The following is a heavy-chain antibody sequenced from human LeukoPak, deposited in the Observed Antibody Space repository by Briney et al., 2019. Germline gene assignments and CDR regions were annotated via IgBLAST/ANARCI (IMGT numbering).Heavy chain of an antibody. CDR1: GFTFSSSG. CDR3: ARARGYSYGYFDY. J-gene: IGHJ4*02. Sequence: GGSLRLSCAASGFTFSSSGMHWVRQAPGKGLEWVSVIYSGGSTYYADSVKGRFTISRDNSKNTLYLQMNSLRAEDTAVYYCARARGYSYGYFDYWGQGTLVTVSS. D-gene: IGHD5-18*01. CDR2: IYSGGST. V-gene: IGHV3-53*01.